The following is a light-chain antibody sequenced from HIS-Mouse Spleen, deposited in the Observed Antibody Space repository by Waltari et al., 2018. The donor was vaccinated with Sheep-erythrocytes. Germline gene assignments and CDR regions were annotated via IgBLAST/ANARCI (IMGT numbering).Light chain of an antibody. CDR1: SSDVGGYNY. V-gene: IGLV2-11*01. CDR2: AVS. Sequence: QSALTQPRSVSGSPGQSVTISCTGTSSDVGGYNYVSWYQQHPGKAPKLMIYAVSKRPEGVPDRFSGYKSGNTSSLTISGLQAEEEADYYCCSYAGSYNHVFATGTKVTVL. J-gene: IGLJ1*01. CDR3: CSYAGSYNHV.